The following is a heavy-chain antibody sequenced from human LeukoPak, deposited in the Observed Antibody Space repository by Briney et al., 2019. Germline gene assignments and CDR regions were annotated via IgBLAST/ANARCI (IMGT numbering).Heavy chain of an antibody. CDR3: ARDYMSGYYYYGMDV. Sequence: PGGSLRLSCAASGFTFSSYTMHWVRQAPGKGLEWVAVISYDGSNKYYADSVKGRFTISRDNSKNTLYLQMNSLRAEDTAVNYCARDYMSGYYYYGMDVWGQGTTVTVSS. J-gene: IGHJ6*02. CDR2: ISYDGSNK. D-gene: IGHD3-3*01. CDR1: GFTFSSYT. V-gene: IGHV3-30-3*01.